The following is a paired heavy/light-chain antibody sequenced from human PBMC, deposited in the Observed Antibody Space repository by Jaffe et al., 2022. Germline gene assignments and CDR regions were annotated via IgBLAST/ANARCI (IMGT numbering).Heavy chain of an antibody. CDR3: ARGRRLGPDCSSTSCYETGHNWFDP. CDR1: GGSFSGYY. V-gene: IGHV4-34*01. Sequence: QVQLQQWGAGLLKPSETLSLTCAVYGGSFSGYYWSWIRQPPGKGLEWIGEINHSGSTNYNPSLKSRVTISVDTSKNQFSLKLSSVTAADTAVYYCARGRRLGPDCSSTSCYETGHNWFDPWGQGTLVTVSS. CDR2: INHSGST. D-gene: IGHD2-2*01. J-gene: IGHJ5*02.
Light chain of an antibody. CDR1: QSVSSY. CDR2: DAS. Sequence: EIVLTQSPATLSLSPGERATLSCRASQSVSSYLAWYQQKPGQAPRLLIYDASNRATGIPARFSGSGSGTDFTLTISSLEPEDFAVYYCQQRSNWPTFGQGTKVEIK. CDR3: QQRSNWPT. J-gene: IGKJ1*01. V-gene: IGKV3-11*01.